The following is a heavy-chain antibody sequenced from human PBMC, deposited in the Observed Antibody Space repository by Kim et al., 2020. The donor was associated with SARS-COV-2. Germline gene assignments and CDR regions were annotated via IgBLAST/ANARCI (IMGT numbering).Heavy chain of an antibody. J-gene: IGHJ4*02. V-gene: IGHV4-59*01. CDR1: GGSISSYY. CDR2: IYYSGST. CDR3: ARHLVGAGYFDS. Sequence: SETLSLTCTVSGGSISSYYWSWIRQPPGKGLEWIGYIYYSGSTNYIPSLKSRVTISVDTSKNQFSLKLSSVTAADTAVYYCARHLVGAGYFDSWGQGTL. D-gene: IGHD1-26*01.